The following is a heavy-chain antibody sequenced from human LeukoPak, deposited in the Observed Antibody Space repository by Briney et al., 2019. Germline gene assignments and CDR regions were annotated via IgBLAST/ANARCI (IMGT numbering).Heavy chain of an antibody. D-gene: IGHD3-22*01. CDR3: ATLGEYYDSSGYYYN. V-gene: IGHV4-34*01. CDR1: GGSFSGYY. J-gene: IGHJ4*02. Sequence: SETLSLTCAVYGGSFSGYYWSWIRQPPGKGLEWLGEINHSGSTYYNPSLKSRVTISVDSSKNQFSLKLTSVTAADTAVYYCATLGEYYDSSGYYYNWGQGTLVTVSS. CDR2: INHSGST.